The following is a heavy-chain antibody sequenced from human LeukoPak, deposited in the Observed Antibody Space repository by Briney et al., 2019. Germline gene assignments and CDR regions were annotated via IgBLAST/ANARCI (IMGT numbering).Heavy chain of an antibody. J-gene: IGHJ5*02. CDR1: GGSTSSGSYY. V-gene: IGHV4-61*02. Sequence: SQTLSLTCTVSGGSTSSGSYYWSWIRQPAGKGLEWIGRIYTSGSTNYNPSLKSRVTISVDTSKNQFSLKLSSVTAADTAVYYCARAGRDIVGANVPFDPWGQGTLVTVSS. CDR2: IYTSGST. CDR3: ARAGRDIVGANVPFDP. D-gene: IGHD1-26*01.